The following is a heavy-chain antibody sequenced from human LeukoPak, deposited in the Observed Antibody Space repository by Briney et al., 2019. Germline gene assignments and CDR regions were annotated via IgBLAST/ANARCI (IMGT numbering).Heavy chain of an antibody. J-gene: IGHJ5*02. CDR1: GFTFSSYT. D-gene: IGHD3/OR15-3a*01. Sequence: GGSLRLSCAASGFTFSSYTMNWVRQAPGKGLDGVACISGIGCNTYHADAVKGRFNLSRDSSQNTLYLQMNSLRAEDTAIYYCTKAFGPGSSQGVRWFDPWGQGTLVTVSS. CDR3: TKAFGPGSSQGVRWFDP. V-gene: IGHV3-23*01. CDR2: ISGIGCNT.